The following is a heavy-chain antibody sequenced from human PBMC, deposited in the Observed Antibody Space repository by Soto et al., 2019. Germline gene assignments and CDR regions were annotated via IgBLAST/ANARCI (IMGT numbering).Heavy chain of an antibody. CDR2: TSYDGSNN. Sequence: QGQLVESGGGVVQPGTSLRLSCVGSGFTFRSYVIHWVRQAPGKGLEWVALTSYDGSNNFYGDSVKGRFTISRHNSRNTVELQMDSLRFEDTALYYCARWGTTGGLDVWGQGTLVSVSS. J-gene: IGHJ4*02. CDR3: ARWGTTGGLDV. CDR1: GFTFRSYV. V-gene: IGHV3-33*05. D-gene: IGHD3-16*01.